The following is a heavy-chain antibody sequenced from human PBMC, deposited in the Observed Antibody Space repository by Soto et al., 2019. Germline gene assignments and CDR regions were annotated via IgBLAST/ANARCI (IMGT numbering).Heavy chain of an antibody. CDR2: IYPGDSET. Sequence: PGESLKISCKGSGYNFANYWIGWVRQMPGKGLEWMGIIYPGDSETRYSPSFQGQVTISADKSISTAYLQWSSLKASDTAMYYCATSPNCCSGGTCYALRFDSWRQGTLVTVSS. V-gene: IGHV5-51*01. CDR3: ATSPNCCSGGTCYALRFDS. D-gene: IGHD2-15*01. CDR1: GYNFANYW. J-gene: IGHJ4*02.